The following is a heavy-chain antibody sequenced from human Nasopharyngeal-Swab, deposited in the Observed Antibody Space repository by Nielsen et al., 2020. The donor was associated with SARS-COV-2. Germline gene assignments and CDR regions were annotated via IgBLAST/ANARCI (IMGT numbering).Heavy chain of an antibody. V-gene: IGHV3-30*18. D-gene: IGHD4-23*01. Sequence: GESLKISCAASGFTFSSYGMHWVRQAPGKGLEWVAVISYDGSNKYYADSVKGRFTISRDNPKNTLYLQMNSLRAEDTAVYYCAKGTAWEVGTLDYWGQGTLVTVSS. J-gene: IGHJ4*02. CDR3: AKGTAWEVGTLDY. CDR2: ISYDGSNK. CDR1: GFTFSSYG.